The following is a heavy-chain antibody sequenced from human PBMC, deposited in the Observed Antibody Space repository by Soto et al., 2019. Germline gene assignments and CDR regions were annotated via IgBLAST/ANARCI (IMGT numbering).Heavy chain of an antibody. Sequence: GGSLRLSCAASGFTFSSYAMSWVRQAAGKGLEWVSAISGSGGSTYYADSVKGRFTISRDNSKNTLYLQMNSLRAEDTAVYYCAKDAASDYYDSSPGYYGMDVWGQGTTVTVSS. CDR2: ISGSGGST. D-gene: IGHD3-22*01. CDR1: GFTFSSYA. CDR3: AKDAASDYYDSSPGYYGMDV. V-gene: IGHV3-23*01. J-gene: IGHJ6*02.